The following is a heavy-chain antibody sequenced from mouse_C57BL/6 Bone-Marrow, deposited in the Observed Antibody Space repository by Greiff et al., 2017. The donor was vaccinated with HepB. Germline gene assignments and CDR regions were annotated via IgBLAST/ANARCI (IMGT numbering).Heavy chain of an antibody. V-gene: IGHV7-1*01. J-gene: IGHJ1*03. CDR1: GFTFSDFY. CDR2: SRNKANDYTT. CDR3: ARDANFNWYFDV. D-gene: IGHD4-1*02. Sequence: EVMLVDSGGGLVQSGRSLRLSCATSGFTFSDFYMEWVRQAPGKGLEWIAASRNKANDYTTEYSASVKGRFIVSRDTSQSILYLQMNALRAEDTAIYYCARDANFNWYFDVWGTGTTVTVSS.